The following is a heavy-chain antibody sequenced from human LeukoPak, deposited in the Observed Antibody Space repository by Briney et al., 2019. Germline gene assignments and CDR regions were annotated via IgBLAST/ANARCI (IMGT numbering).Heavy chain of an antibody. CDR2: INKSESS. D-gene: IGHD1-20*01. CDR3: ARGRYNNWERYYYMDV. Sequence: SETLSLTCAAYGGSLSAYYWSWIRQSPGKGLEWIGEINKSESSNYNPSLKSRVTISVDTSKNQVSLQLSSVTAADAAVYYFARGRYNNWERYYYMDVWGKGATVTVSS. V-gene: IGHV4-34*01. CDR1: GGSLSAYY. J-gene: IGHJ6*03.